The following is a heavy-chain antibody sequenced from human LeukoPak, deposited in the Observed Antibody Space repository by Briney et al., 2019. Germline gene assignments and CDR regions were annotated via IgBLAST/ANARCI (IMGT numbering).Heavy chain of an antibody. V-gene: IGHV3-21*01. D-gene: IGHD3-16*01. CDR2: ISSSSSYI. J-gene: IGHJ4*02. CDR3: ASAPYDYVWGSYYCMFDY. CDR1: GFTFSSYS. Sequence: GGSLRLSCAASGFTFSSYSMNWVRQAPGKGLELVSSISSSSSYIYYADSVKGRFTISRDNAKNSLYLQMNSLRAEDTAVYYCASAPYDYVWGSYYCMFDYWGQGTLVTVSS.